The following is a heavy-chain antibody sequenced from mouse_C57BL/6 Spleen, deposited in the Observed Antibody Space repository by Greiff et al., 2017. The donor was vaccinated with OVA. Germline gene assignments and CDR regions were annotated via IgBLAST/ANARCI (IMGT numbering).Heavy chain of an antibody. Sequence: EVMLVESGGDLVKPGGSLKLSCAASGFTFSSYGMSWVRQTPDKRLEWVATISSGGSYTYYPDSVKGRFTISRDNAKNTLYLQMSSLKSEDTAMYYCARRGYGSTNYFDYWGQGTTLTVSS. CDR1: GFTFSSYG. CDR2: ISSGGSYT. J-gene: IGHJ2*01. D-gene: IGHD1-1*01. CDR3: ARRGYGSTNYFDY. V-gene: IGHV5-6*02.